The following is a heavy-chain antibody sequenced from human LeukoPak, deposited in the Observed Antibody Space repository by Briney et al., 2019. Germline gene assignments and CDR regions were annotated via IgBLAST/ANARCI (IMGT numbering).Heavy chain of an antibody. Sequence: GGSLRLSCAASGFTFSSYSMNWVRQAPGKGLEWVSYISSSSSTIYYADSVKGRFTISRDNAKNSLYLQMNSLRAEDTAVYYCAKDRNPGIFGYWGQGTLVTVSS. D-gene: IGHD1-14*01. CDR3: AKDRNPGIFGY. CDR1: GFTFSSYS. V-gene: IGHV3-48*01. CDR2: ISSSSSTI. J-gene: IGHJ4*02.